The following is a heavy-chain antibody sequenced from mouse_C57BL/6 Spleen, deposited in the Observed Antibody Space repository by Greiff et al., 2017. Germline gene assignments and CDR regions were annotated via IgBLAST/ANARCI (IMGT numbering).Heavy chain of an antibody. J-gene: IGHJ1*03. CDR2: IRNKANGYTT. CDR3: ARYILTAYWYFDV. D-gene: IGHD4-1*01. CDR1: GFTFTDYY. Sequence: EVQLVESGGGLVQPGGSLSLSCAASGFTFTDYYMSWVRQPPGKALEWLGFIRNKANGYTTEYSASVKGRFTISRDNSQSILYLQMNALRAEDSATYYCARYILTAYWYFDVWGTGTTVTVSS. V-gene: IGHV7-3*01.